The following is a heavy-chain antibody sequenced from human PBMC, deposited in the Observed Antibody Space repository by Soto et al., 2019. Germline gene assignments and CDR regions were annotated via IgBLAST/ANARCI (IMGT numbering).Heavy chain of an antibody. J-gene: IGHJ6*02. D-gene: IGHD3-10*01. CDR3: AWAGFGELSNGMDV. Sequence: SETLSLTCTVSDVSIRSSTHYWGWICKPTGKGLEWLGSIYYSGSTNYNPSLKSRVTISVDTSKNQSAVKLNTVPAPDTAVYFCAWAGFGELSNGMDVWGQGTRVTGSS. V-gene: IGHV4-39*01. CDR1: DVSIRSSTHY. CDR2: IYYSGST.